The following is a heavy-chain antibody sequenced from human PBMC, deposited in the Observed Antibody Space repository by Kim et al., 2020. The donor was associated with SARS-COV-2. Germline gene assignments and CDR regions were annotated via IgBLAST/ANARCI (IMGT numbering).Heavy chain of an antibody. D-gene: IGHD6-19*01. Sequence: ASVKVSCKASGYTFTGYYMHWVRQAPGQGLEWMGWINPNSGGTNYAQKFQGRVTMTRDTSISTAYMELSRLRSDDTAVYYCARDAIAVAGTMEGVGYWGQGTLVTVSS. V-gene: IGHV1-2*02. CDR3: ARDAIAVAGTMEGVGY. J-gene: IGHJ4*02. CDR1: GYTFTGYY. CDR2: INPNSGGT.